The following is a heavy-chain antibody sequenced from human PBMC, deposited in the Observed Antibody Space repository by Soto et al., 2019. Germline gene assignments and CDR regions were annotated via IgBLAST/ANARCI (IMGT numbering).Heavy chain of an antibody. D-gene: IGHD3-10*01. Sequence: QVQLVESGGGVVQPGRSLRLSCAASGFTFSSYGMHWVRQAPGKGLEWVAVISYDGSNKYYADSVKGRFTISRDNSKNTLYLKMNSLRAEDTAVYYCAKDLGFGDDYWGQGTLVTVSS. CDR1: GFTFSSYG. CDR3: AKDLGFGDDY. CDR2: ISYDGSNK. V-gene: IGHV3-30*18. J-gene: IGHJ4*02.